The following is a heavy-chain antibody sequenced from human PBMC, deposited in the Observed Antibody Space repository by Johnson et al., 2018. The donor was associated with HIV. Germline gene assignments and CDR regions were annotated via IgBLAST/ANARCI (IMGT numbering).Heavy chain of an antibody. CDR3: ARDGGYCSSTSCFRHWASAFDF. CDR2: ISYDGNNK. V-gene: IGHV3-30*04. Sequence: QVQLVESGGGVVQPGRSLRLSCAASGFTFSSYAMHWVRQAPGKGLEWVAIISYDGNNKYYTDSVKGRFTISRDNSKNTLYLQMNSLRAEDTAIYYCARDGGYCSSTSCFRHWASAFDFWGQGTIVTVSS. J-gene: IGHJ3*01. CDR1: GFTFSSYA. D-gene: IGHD2-2*01.